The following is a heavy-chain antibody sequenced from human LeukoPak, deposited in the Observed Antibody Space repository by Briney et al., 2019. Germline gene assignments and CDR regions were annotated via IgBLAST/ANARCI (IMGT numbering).Heavy chain of an antibody. CDR2: IRSKVNNYAT. J-gene: IGHJ4*02. V-gene: IGHV3-73*01. Sequence: RGSLRLSCVASGFTFSGSAMQWVRRTPGKGLEWVGRIRSKVNNYATAYSSSVKGRFTVSRDDSKNTTYLQMNSLKAEDTAVYYCAKDFSTVTTLGYFDYWGQGNLVTVSS. CDR3: AKDFSTVTTLGYFDY. D-gene: IGHD4-17*01. CDR1: GFTFSGSA.